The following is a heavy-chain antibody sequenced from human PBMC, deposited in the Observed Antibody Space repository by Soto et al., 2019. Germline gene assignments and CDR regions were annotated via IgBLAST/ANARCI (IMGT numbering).Heavy chain of an antibody. J-gene: IGHJ4*02. D-gene: IGHD3-22*01. Sequence: QVQLQESGPGLVKPSETLSLTCTVSGGSISSYYWSWIRQPPGKGLEWIGYIYYSGSTNYNPSLKSRVTISVDTSKNQFSLKLSSVTAADTAVYYCARGDYYDSSGYRPLIDYWGQGTLVTVSS. CDR3: ARGDYYDSSGYRPLIDY. CDR1: GGSISSYY. V-gene: IGHV4-59*01. CDR2: IYYSGST.